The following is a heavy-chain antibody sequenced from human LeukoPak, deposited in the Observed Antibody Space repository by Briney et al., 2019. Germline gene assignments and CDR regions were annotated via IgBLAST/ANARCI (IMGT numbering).Heavy chain of an antibody. Sequence: GASVKVSCKASGYTFTGYYMHWVRQAPGQGLEWMGWINPNSGGTNYAQKFQGRVTMTRDTSISTAYMELSRLRSDDTAVYYCARERGLDTAMVHFDYWGQGTLVTVSS. CDR2: INPNSGGT. D-gene: IGHD5-18*01. J-gene: IGHJ4*02. CDR1: GYTFTGYY. CDR3: ARERGLDTAMVHFDY. V-gene: IGHV1-2*02.